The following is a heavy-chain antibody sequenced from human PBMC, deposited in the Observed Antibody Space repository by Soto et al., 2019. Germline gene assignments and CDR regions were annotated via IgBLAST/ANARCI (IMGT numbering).Heavy chain of an antibody. V-gene: IGHV1-69*01. J-gene: IGHJ3*01. CDR3: VRDRRIYYSDPHDEFVASDYEV. CDR1: GGIFGSHG. CDR2: FIPIFRTL. D-gene: IGHD3-22*01. Sequence: QVQLIQSEAEVKKPGSSVRVSCTASGGIFGSHGFSWVRQAPGQRLEWVGGFIPIFRTLTYTEKFQARVRIAADESTNTVYLDLSSLTSEDTGVYYCVRDRRIYYSDPHDEFVASDYEVWGQGTMVSVSS.